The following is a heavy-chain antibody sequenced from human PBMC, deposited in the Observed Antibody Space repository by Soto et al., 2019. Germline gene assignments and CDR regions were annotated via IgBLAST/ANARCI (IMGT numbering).Heavy chain of an antibody. D-gene: IGHD3-22*01. CDR1: GFTFSSYD. CDR2: IGTAGDT. J-gene: IGHJ3*02. CDR3: ARGAYYYDSSGDGIAFDI. V-gene: IGHV3-13*01. Sequence: EVQLVESGGGLVQPGGSLRLSCAASGFTFSSYDMHWVRQATGKGLEWVSAIGTAGDTYYPGSVKGRFTISRENAKNSLYLQMNSLRAGDTAVYYCARGAYYYDSSGDGIAFDIWGQGTMVTVSS.